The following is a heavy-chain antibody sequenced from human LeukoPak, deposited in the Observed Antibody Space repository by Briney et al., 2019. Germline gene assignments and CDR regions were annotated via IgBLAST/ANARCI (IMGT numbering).Heavy chain of an antibody. CDR1: GGSFSGYY. D-gene: IGHD3-22*01. V-gene: IGHV4-34*01. Sequence: PSETLSLTCAVYGGSFSGYYWSWIRQPPGKGLEWIGEINHSGSTNYNPSLKSRVTISVDTSKNQFSLKLSSVTAADTAVYYCARGRGRWPGRGYTYWGQGTLVTVSS. J-gene: IGHJ4*02. CDR2: INHSGST. CDR3: ARGRGRWPGRGYTY.